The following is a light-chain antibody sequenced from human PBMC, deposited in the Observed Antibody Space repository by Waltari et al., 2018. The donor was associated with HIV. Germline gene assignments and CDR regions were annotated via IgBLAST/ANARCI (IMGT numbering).Light chain of an antibody. V-gene: IGKV1-16*02. Sequence: DIQVTQSPSSLSASVGGRVTITCRASQGLNNYLAWFQQKPGEAPKSLIYAAATLHTGVPSKFSGSGSGTDFTLTINSLQPEDSATYWCLQYHSYPLTFGGGTKVEIK. CDR2: AAA. CDR1: QGLNNY. CDR3: LQYHSYPLT. J-gene: IGKJ4*01.